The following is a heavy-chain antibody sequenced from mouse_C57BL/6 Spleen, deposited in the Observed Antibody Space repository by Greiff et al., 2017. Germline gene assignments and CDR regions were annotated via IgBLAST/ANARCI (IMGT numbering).Heavy chain of an antibody. V-gene: IGHV1-69*01. J-gene: IGHJ2*01. D-gene: IGHD2-2*01. CDR2: IDPSDSYT. Sequence: VQLQQSGAELVMPGASVKLSCKASGYTFTSYWMHWVKQRPGQGLEWIGEIDPSDSYTNYNQKFKGKSTLTVDKSSSTAYMQLSSLTSEDSAVYYCARWGLRYYFDYWGQGTTLTVSS. CDR3: ARWGLRYYFDY. CDR1: GYTFTSYW.